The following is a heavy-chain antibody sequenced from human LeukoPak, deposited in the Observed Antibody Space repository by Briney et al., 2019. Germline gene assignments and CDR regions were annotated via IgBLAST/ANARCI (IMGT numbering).Heavy chain of an antibody. Sequence: GGSLRLSCAASGFTVSSNYMSWVRQAPGKGLEWVSVIYSGGSTYYADSVKGRFTISRDNSKNTLYLQMNSLRAEDTAVYYCARESIAVAGTTFYFQHWGQGTLVTVSS. D-gene: IGHD6-19*01. V-gene: IGHV3-66*01. CDR2: IYSGGST. CDR1: GFTVSSNY. J-gene: IGHJ1*01. CDR3: ARESIAVAGTTFYFQH.